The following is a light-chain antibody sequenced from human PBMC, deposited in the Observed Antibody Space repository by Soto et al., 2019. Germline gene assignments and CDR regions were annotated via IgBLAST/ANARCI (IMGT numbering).Light chain of an antibody. Sequence: DIPMTQSPSTLSASVGDRVTITCRASQSIRSWLAWYQQKPGKAPQLLIYDASNLESGGPSRFSGSGSGTEFTLTISSLQPDDFATYYCQQYDSFSKTFGRGTKVEVK. CDR3: QQYDSFSKT. CDR1: QSIRSW. V-gene: IGKV1-5*01. J-gene: IGKJ1*01. CDR2: DAS.